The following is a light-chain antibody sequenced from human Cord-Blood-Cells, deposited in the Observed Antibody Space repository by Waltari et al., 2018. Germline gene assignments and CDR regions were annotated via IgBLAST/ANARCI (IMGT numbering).Light chain of an antibody. CDR3: QSYDSSLSGSV. Sequence: QSVLTQPPSVSGAPGQRVTISCTGSISIIWSGYDLHLYQQLPGTVPKLLIYGNSNGPSGVPDRFAGSKSGTSASLAITGLQAEDEADYYCQSYDSSLSGSVFGGGTKLTVL. CDR2: GNS. J-gene: IGLJ2*01. V-gene: IGLV1-40*01. CDR1: ISIIWSGYD.